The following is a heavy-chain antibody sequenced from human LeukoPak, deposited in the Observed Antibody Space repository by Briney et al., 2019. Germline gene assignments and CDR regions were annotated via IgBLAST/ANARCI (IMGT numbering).Heavy chain of an antibody. J-gene: IGHJ3*02. V-gene: IGHV4-31*03. CDR3: ARSLPQLGAFDI. Sequence: SETRSLTCTVSGGSISSGGYYWSWIRQHPGTGLEWIGYIYYSGSTYYNPSLKSRVTISVDTSKNQFSLKLSSVTAADTAVYYCARSLPQLGAFDIWGQGTMVTVSP. D-gene: IGHD6-6*01. CDR1: GGSISSGGYY. CDR2: IYYSGST.